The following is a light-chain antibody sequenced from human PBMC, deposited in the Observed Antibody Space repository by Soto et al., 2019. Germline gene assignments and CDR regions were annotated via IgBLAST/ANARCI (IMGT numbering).Light chain of an antibody. CDR1: QSVDSN. J-gene: IGKJ4*01. CDR2: GAS. Sequence: EIVMTQSPATLSVSPGDGATLSCRASQSVDSNLAWYQQKPGQTPRLLIYGASTRPTGIPARFSGSGSGTEFTLTISSLQSEDSAVYYCQQYNDWPLTFGRGTKVEIK. V-gene: IGKV3D-15*01. CDR3: QQYNDWPLT.